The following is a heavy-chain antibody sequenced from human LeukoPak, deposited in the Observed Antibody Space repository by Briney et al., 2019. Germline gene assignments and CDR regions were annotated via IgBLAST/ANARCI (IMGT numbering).Heavy chain of an antibody. D-gene: IGHD6-25*01. CDR3: ARIAATSRSLTYYFYYIDV. Sequence: GGSLRLSCTVSGFTFIHYWMSWVRQPPARGGDGVANINRDGSEEYYVDSVKGRFTLSRDNAKNSLFLQLSTLRAEDTAIYYCARIAATSRSLTYYFYYIDVWGKGTTVTVSS. CDR1: GFTFIHYW. CDR2: INRDGSEE. J-gene: IGHJ6*03. V-gene: IGHV3-7*01.